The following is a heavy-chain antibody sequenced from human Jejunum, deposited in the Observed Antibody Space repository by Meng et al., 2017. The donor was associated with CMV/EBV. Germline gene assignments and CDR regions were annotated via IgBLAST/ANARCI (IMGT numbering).Heavy chain of an antibody. CDR1: FTFSTYA. CDR3: ARGGAYDSSGYNWGPFDY. J-gene: IGHJ4*02. D-gene: IGHD3-22*01. CDR2: ISYVGSNT. V-gene: IGHV3-30*04. Sequence: FTFSTYAMHWVRQAPGKVLEWVAVISYVGSNTYSADSVKGRFTISRDNSRNTLYLQMNSLKTEDTALYYCARGGAYDSSGYNWGPFDYWGQGSLVTVSS.